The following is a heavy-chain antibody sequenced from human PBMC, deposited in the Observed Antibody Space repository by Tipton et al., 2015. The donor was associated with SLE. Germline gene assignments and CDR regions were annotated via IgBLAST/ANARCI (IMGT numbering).Heavy chain of an antibody. V-gene: IGHV3-23*01. Sequence: SLRLSCAASRITFSSYAMSWVRQAPGKGLEWVSAVSSSGDSTYYADSVKGRFTISRDNTKNTLYLQMNSLRAEDTALYYCTKGPQVGGSPFDPWGQGTLVTVSS. CDR3: TKGPQVGGSPFDP. CDR2: VSSSGDST. D-gene: IGHD2-15*01. J-gene: IGHJ5*02. CDR1: RITFSSYA.